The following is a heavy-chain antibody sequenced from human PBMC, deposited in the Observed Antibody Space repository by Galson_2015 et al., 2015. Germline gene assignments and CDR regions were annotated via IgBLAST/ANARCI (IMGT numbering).Heavy chain of an antibody. V-gene: IGHV4-34*01. CDR3: ALRFTVGDSDAFDI. Sequence: SEPLSLTCAVYGGSFSRYYWSWIRQPPGKGLEWIGEINHSGSTNYNPSLKSRVTISVDTSKNQFSLKLSSVTAADTAVYYCALRFTVGDSDAFDIWGQGTMVTVSS. D-gene: IGHD4-23*01. J-gene: IGHJ3*02. CDR1: GGSFSRYY. CDR2: INHSGST.